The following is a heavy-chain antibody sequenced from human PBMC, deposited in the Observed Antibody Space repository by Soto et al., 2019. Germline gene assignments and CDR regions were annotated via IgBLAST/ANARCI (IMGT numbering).Heavy chain of an antibody. CDR2: IYYSGST. D-gene: IGHD6-25*01. CDR3: WRFRSSGDLVNYFDY. V-gene: IGHV4-61*01. Sequence: SETLSLTCTVSGGSVSSGSYYWSWIRQPPGKGLECIGYIYYSGSTNYNPSLKSRVTISVDTSKNQFSLKLSSVTAADTAVYYCWRFRSSGDLVNYFDYGGRGPLVPVSS. J-gene: IGHJ4*02. CDR1: GGSVSSGSYY.